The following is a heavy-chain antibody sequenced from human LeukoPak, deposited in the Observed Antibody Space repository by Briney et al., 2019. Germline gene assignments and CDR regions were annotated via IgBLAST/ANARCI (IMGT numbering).Heavy chain of an antibody. J-gene: IGHJ4*02. CDR2: IYYSGST. V-gene: IGHV4-59*12. CDR3: ARGSGYYYDSSGYRD. Sequence: SETLSLTCTVSGVSISSYYWSWIRQPPGKGLEWIGYIYYSGSTNYNPSLKSRVTISVDTSKNQFSLKLSSVTAADTAVYYCARGSGYYYDSSGYRDWGQGTLVTVSS. CDR1: GVSISSYY. D-gene: IGHD3-22*01.